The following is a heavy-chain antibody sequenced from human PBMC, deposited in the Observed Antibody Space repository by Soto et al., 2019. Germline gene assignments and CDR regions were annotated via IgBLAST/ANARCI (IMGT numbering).Heavy chain of an antibody. CDR3: ARGLHSLFDY. CDR2: IWYDGNNK. D-gene: IGHD2-21*01. J-gene: IGHJ4*02. V-gene: IGHV3-33*01. CDR1: GFTFSSYG. Sequence: SLRLSCAASGFTFSSYGMHWVRQAPGKGLEWVAVIWYDGNNKYYADSVKGRFTISRDNSKNTLYVQMTSLRAEDTAVYYCARGLHSLFDYWGQGTLVTVSS.